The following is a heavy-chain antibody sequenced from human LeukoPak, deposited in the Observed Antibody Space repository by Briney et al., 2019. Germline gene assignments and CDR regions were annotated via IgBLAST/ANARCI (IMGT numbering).Heavy chain of an antibody. CDR2: IIPIFGTA. D-gene: IGHD1-26*01. V-gene: IGHV1-69*06. Sequence: SVKVSCKASGYTFTDYYMHWVRQAPGQGLEWMGGIIPIFGTANYAQKFQGRVTITADKSTSTAYMELSSLRSEDTAVYYCARDSGSYYFDYWGQGTLVTVSS. CDR3: ARDSGSYYFDY. J-gene: IGHJ4*02. CDR1: GYTFTDYY.